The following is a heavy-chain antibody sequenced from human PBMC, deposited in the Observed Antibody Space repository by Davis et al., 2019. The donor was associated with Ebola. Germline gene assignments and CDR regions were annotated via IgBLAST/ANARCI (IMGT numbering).Heavy chain of an antibody. CDR3: ARGGILGYCSGGSCYSDNI. V-gene: IGHV1-69*06. CDR2: LIPFFGSP. D-gene: IGHD2-15*01. Sequence: SVKVSCKASGGTFSSYAISWVRQAPGQGLEWMGGLIPFFGSPNYAQKFQGRVTITADKSTSTAYMELSSLRSEDTAVYYCARGGILGYCSGGSCYSDNIWGQGTMVTVSS. CDR1: GGTFSSYA. J-gene: IGHJ3*02.